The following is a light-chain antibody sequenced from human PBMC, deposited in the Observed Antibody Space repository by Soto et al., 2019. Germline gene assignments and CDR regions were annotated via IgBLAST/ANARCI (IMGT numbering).Light chain of an antibody. V-gene: IGLV1-40*01. Sequence: QSVLTQPPSVSGAPGQRVTISCSGSSSNIGAGYDVHWYQQLPGTAPKLLIYNNNDRPSGVPDRFSGSKSGTSASLAIAGLQAEDEADYYCQSYDSSLSGSTVFGGGTKVTVL. J-gene: IGLJ2*01. CDR1: SSNIGAGYD. CDR2: NNN. CDR3: QSYDSSLSGSTV.